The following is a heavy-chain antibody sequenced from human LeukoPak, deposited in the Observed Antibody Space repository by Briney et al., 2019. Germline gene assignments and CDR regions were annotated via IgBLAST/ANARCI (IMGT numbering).Heavy chain of an antibody. CDR1: GYSFTSYW. V-gene: IGHV5-51*01. Sequence: GESLKISCKGSGYSFTSYWIGWVRQMPGKGLEWMGIIYPGDSDTRYSPSFQGQVTISADKSISTAYLQWSSLKASDTAMYYCARRGFYDILTGYKPNDAFDIWGQGTMVTVSS. J-gene: IGHJ3*02. CDR3: ARRGFYDILTGYKPNDAFDI. CDR2: IYPGDSDT. D-gene: IGHD3-9*01.